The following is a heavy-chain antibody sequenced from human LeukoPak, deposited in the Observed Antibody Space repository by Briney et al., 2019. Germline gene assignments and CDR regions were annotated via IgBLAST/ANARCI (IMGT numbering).Heavy chain of an antibody. CDR1: GGSFNGYY. V-gene: IGHV4-34*01. D-gene: IGHD5-18*01. CDR2: INHSGST. J-gene: IGHJ4*02. CDR3: ARGKRGYSYGFFDY. Sequence: SETLSLTGAVYGGSFNGYYWRWMRQPPGNGPKCIGEINHSGSTNYTPSLTSRVTISVDTSKNQFSLKLSSVTAADTAVYYCARGKRGYSYGFFDYWGQGTLVTVSS.